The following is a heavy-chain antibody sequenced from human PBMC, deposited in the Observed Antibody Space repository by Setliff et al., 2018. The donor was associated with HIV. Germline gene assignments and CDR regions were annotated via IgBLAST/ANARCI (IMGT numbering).Heavy chain of an antibody. Sequence: SETLSLTCNVSGGSMSSSSYYWGWIRQPPGKGLEWIGSFHYRGSTSYNPSLRSRVTISVDTSKNQFSLKLTSVTAADTAVYYCARVVGTRAVDYWGQGTLVTVSS. V-gene: IGHV4-39*01. CDR1: GGSMSSSSYY. CDR2: FHYRGST. D-gene: IGHD2-21*02. CDR3: ARVVGTRAVDY. J-gene: IGHJ4*02.